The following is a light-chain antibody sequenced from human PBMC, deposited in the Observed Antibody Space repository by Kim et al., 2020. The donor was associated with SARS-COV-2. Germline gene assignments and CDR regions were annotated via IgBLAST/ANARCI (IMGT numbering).Light chain of an antibody. CDR2: RDD. CDR1: TSNIGRNY. Sequence: GQRVTISCSGTTSNIGRNYVYWYQQLPGMAPKLLICRDDQWPSGVPDRFSASKSGTSASLAISGLRSEDEADYYCASWDGGLDTRIFGGGTQLTVL. J-gene: IGLJ2*01. V-gene: IGLV1-47*01. CDR3: ASWDGGLDTRI.